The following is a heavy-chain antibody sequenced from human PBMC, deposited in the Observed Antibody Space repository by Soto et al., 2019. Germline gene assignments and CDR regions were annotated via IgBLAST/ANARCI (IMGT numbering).Heavy chain of an antibody. Sequence: AGGSLRLSCAASGFTVGSNYMSWVRQAPGKGLEWVSVIYSEGTPYYADSVKGRFTISRENSNNTLYLHMNNLRAEDTAVYYCARCTYYDILTGSYYYAMDVWGQGTTVTVSS. V-gene: IGHV3-53*01. D-gene: IGHD3-9*01. CDR1: GFTVGSNY. CDR3: ARCTYYDILTGSYYYAMDV. CDR2: IYSEGTP. J-gene: IGHJ6*02.